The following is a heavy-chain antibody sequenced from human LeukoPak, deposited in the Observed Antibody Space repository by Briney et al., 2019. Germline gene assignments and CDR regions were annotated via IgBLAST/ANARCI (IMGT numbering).Heavy chain of an antibody. CDR3: ASLPVGDWFDP. CDR1: GYSISSGYY. Sequence: SETLSLTCAVSGYSISSGYYWGWIRQPPGKGLEWIGSIYHSGSTYYNPSLKSRVTISVDTSKNQFSLTLIPVTAADTAGYYCASLPVGDWFDPWGQGTLVTVSS. D-gene: IGHD2-8*02. V-gene: IGHV4-38-2*01. CDR2: IYHSGST. J-gene: IGHJ5*02.